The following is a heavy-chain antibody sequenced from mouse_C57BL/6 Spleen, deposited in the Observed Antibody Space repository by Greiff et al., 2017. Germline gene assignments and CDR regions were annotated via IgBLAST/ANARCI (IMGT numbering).Heavy chain of an antibody. CDR2: TYPRSGNT. CDR3: GRSDYYGSSPYAMDY. D-gene: IGHD1-1*01. Sequence: QVQLQQSGAELARPGASVKLSCKASGYTFTSYGISWVKQRNGQGLEWIGETYPRSGNTYYNEKFKGKATLSADKSSSTSYMDLRSLTSEDSVCYFCGRSDYYGSSPYAMDYWGQGTSVTVSS. CDR1: GYTFTSYG. V-gene: IGHV1-81*01. J-gene: IGHJ4*01.